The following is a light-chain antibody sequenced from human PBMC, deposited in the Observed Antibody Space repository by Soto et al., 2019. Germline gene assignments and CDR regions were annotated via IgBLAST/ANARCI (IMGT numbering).Light chain of an antibody. Sequence: QSVLTQPPSASGTPGQRVTISCSGSSSNIGSHGVNWYQQLPGTAPKLLIYSNNQRPSGVPDRFSGSKSGTSVSLAISGLQSEDEADYDCAAWDDSLNGVVFGGGTKVTVL. CDR1: SSNIGSHG. CDR3: AAWDDSLNGVV. J-gene: IGLJ2*01. V-gene: IGLV1-44*01. CDR2: SNN.